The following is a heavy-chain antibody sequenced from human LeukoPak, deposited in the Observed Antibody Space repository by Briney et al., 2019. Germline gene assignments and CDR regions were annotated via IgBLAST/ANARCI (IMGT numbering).Heavy chain of an antibody. V-gene: IGHV4-59*01. CDR3: ASLSGSIGCDGQSGDRYSDL. D-gene: IGHD6-19*01. CDR2: IYYSGST. Sequence: PSETLSLTCTVSGGSIRIYYWSWIRQPPGKGLEWIGYIYYSGSTNYNPSLKSRVTISVDTSKNQFSLKLSSVTAADTAVYYCASLSGSIGCDGQSGDRYSDLWGRGTLVTVSS. CDR1: GGSIRIYY. J-gene: IGHJ2*01.